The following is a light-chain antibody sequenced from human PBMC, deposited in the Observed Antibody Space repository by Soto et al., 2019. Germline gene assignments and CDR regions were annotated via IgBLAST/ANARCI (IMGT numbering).Light chain of an antibody. V-gene: IGKV1-5*01. J-gene: IGKJ1*01. CDR2: EAS. CDR1: QSVSTW. Sequence: DIQMTQSPSTLSASVGDRVSISCRASQSVSTWLAWYQQKPGKAPKLLIPEASSLESGVPLRISGSGSGTEFTLTISGLQPDDCATYYCQHQGFGQGTKVDIK. CDR3: QHQG.